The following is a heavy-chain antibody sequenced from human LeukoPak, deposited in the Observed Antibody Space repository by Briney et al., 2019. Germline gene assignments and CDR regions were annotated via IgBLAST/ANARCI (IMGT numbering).Heavy chain of an antibody. V-gene: IGHV4-30-4*01. J-gene: IGHJ3*02. CDR1: GGSISSGDYY. Sequence: TSETLSLTCTVSGGSISSGDYYWSWIRQPPGKGLEWIGYIYYSGSTYYNPSLKSRVTISVDTSKNQFSLKLSSVTAADTAVYYCASTDMVRGVIWAFDIWGQGTMVTVSS. CDR2: IYYSGST. CDR3: ASTDMVRGVIWAFDI. D-gene: IGHD3-10*01.